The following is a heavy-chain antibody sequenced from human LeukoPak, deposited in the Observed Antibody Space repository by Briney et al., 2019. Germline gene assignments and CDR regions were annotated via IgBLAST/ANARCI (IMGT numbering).Heavy chain of an antibody. CDR2: ISSSSTYI. V-gene: IGHV3-21*01. D-gene: IGHD5-24*01. Sequence: PGGSLRLSCAASGFTFSSYSMNWVRQAPGKGLEWVSSISSSSTYIYYADSVKGRFTISRDNAKNSLYLQMNSLRAEDTAVYYCASDRRWLQSFDYWGQGTLVTVSS. J-gene: IGHJ4*02. CDR3: ASDRRWLQSFDY. CDR1: GFTFSSYS.